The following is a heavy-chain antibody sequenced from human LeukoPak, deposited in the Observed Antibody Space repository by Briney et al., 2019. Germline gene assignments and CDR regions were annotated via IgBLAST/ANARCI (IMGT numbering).Heavy chain of an antibody. J-gene: IGHJ4*02. CDR1: GGSISSSSYY. D-gene: IGHD2-15*01. Sequence: KPSETLSLTRTVSGGSISSSSYYWGWIRQPPGKGLEWIGSIYYSGSTYYNPSLKSRVTISVDTSKNQFSLKLSSVTAADTAVYYCASWVGWPDYFDYWGQGTLVTVSS. CDR2: IYYSGST. V-gene: IGHV4-39*01. CDR3: ASWVGWPDYFDY.